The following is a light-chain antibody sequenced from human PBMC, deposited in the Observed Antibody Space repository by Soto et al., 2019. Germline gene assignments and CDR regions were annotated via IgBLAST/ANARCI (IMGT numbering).Light chain of an antibody. CDR2: KAS. J-gene: IGKJ1*01. CDR1: QSISSW. CDR3: QQNNSYPST. V-gene: IGKV1-5*03. Sequence: DIQMTQSPSTLSASVGDRVTITCRASQSISSWLAWYQQKPGKAPKLLIYKASSLESGVPSRFSGSGSGTEFTLTISSLKPDDFATYYCQQNNSYPSTFGRGTKVEIK.